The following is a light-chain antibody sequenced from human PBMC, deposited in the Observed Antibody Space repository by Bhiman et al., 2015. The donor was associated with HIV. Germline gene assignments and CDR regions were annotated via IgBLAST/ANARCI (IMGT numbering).Light chain of an antibody. CDR1: SSNIGAGYD. Sequence: QSVLTQPPSVSGAPGQRVTISCTGSSSNIGAGYDVHWYQQLPGTAPKLLIYGNSNRPSGVPDRFSGSKSGTSASLAITGLQAEDEADYYCNSRDSSGNHLEVFGGGTKLTVL. J-gene: IGLJ2*01. CDR2: GNS. CDR3: NSRDSSGNHLEV. V-gene: IGLV1-40*01.